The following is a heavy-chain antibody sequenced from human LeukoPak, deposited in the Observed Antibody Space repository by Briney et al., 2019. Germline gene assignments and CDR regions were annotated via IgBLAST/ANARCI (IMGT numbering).Heavy chain of an antibody. CDR3: AKEGLSSGWYSNAPWDY. Sequence: PGGSLRLSCAASGFTFSSYGMHWVRQAPGKGLEWVAFIRYDGSNKYYADSVKGRFTISRDNSKNTLYLQMNSLRAEDTAVYYCAKEGLSSGWYSNAPWDYWGQGTLVTVSS. CDR2: IRYDGSNK. V-gene: IGHV3-30*02. CDR1: GFTFSSYG. D-gene: IGHD6-19*01. J-gene: IGHJ4*02.